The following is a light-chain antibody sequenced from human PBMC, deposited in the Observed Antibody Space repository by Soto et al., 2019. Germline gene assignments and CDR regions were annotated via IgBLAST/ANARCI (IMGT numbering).Light chain of an antibody. CDR3: QQYSAYPLT. CDR2: WAS. V-gene: IGKV1-5*03. J-gene: IGKJ4*01. Sequence: DIQLTQSLSILSASVGDRVTITCRASENIYGYLAWYQQKPGEAPKLLIYWASTLVSGVPSRFTGGESGTEFTLTISDLQPDDFATYFCQQYSAYPLTFGGVTKVDVK. CDR1: ENIYGY.